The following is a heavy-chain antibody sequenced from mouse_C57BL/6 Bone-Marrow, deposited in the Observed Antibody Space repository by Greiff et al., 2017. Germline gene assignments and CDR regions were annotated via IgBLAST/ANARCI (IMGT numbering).Heavy chain of an antibody. Sequence: EVQLVESGEGLVKPGGSLKLSCAASGFTFSSYAMSWVRQTPEKRLEWVAYISSGGDYIYYADTVKGRFTISRDNARNTLYLQMSSLKSEDTAMYYCTRDRETGRRFAYWGQGTLVTVSA. CDR3: TRDRETGRRFAY. V-gene: IGHV5-9-1*02. D-gene: IGHD4-1*01. J-gene: IGHJ3*01. CDR1: GFTFSSYA. CDR2: ISSGGDYI.